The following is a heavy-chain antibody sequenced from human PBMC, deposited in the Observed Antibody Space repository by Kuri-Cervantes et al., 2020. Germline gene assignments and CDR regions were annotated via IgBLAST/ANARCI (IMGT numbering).Heavy chain of an antibody. J-gene: IGHJ4*02. V-gene: IGHV3-9*01. D-gene: IGHD3-9*01. CDR3: AKDFDFDWLLRGLDY. Sequence: SLKISCAASGFTFDDYAMHWVRQAPGKGLEWVSGISWNSGSIGYADSVKGRFTISRDNAKNSLYLQMNSLRAEDTALYHCAKDFDFDWLLRGLDYWGQGTLVTVSS. CDR1: GFTFDDYA. CDR2: ISWNSGSI.